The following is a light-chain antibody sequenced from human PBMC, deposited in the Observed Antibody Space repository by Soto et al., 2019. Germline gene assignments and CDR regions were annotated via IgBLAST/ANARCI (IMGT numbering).Light chain of an antibody. J-gene: IGKJ2*03. Sequence: EIVLTQSPGTLSLSPGERATLSCRASHSVSSSYLAWYKQKPGQAPRLLIYGASSRATGIPDRFSGSGSGTDFTLTISRLEPEDFAVYYCQQYGGSPPYSFGQGTKLEIK. V-gene: IGKV3-20*01. CDR3: QQYGGSPPYS. CDR1: HSVSSSY. CDR2: GAS.